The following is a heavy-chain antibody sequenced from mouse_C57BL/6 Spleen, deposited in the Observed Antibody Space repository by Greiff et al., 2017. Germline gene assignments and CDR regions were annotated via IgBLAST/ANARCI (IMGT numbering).Heavy chain of an antibody. CDR3: ARGGGNSWYFDV. CDR1: GYAFTNYL. CDR2: INPGSGGT. V-gene: IGHV1-54*01. J-gene: IGHJ1*03. D-gene: IGHD2-1*01. Sequence: QVQLQQSGAELVRPGTSVKVSCKASGYAFTNYLIEWVKQRPGQGLEWIGVINPGSGGTNYNEKFKGKATLTADKASSTAYMQLSSLTSEDSEVYFCARGGGNSWYFDVWGTGTTVTVSS.